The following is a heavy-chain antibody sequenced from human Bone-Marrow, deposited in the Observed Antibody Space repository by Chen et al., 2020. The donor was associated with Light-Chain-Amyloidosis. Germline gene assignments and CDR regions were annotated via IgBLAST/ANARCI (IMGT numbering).Heavy chain of an antibody. CDR2: IYPSGNT. J-gene: IGHJ6*03. CDR1: GASMTNGSHY. V-gene: IGHV4-61*02. D-gene: IGHD3-10*01. CDR3: AREGTAMGRGQFLNFFYYMDV. Sequence: GSGPGLVKPSQTLSLTCSVSGASMTNGSHYWSWIRLPAGKGLEWVGRIYPSGNTNYSPSLKSRVTISVDTSKNQFSLKLNSVTAADTAVYYCAREGTAMGRGQFLNFFYYMDVWGKGTTVTVSS.